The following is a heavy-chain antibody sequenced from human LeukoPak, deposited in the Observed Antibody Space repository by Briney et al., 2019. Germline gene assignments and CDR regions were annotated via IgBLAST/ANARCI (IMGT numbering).Heavy chain of an antibody. CDR1: GFTFSSYW. CDR3: ARVIDFWINLHLDS. V-gene: IGHV3-7*01. CDR2: IKQDGSEK. J-gene: IGHJ4*02. Sequence: GGSLRLSCAASGFTFSSYWMSWVRQAPGKGLEWVANIKQDGSEKYYVGSMEGRFTISRDNAENSLYLQIHTLRAEDTGVYYCARVIDFWINLHLDSWGQGTLVTVSS. D-gene: IGHD3-3*01.